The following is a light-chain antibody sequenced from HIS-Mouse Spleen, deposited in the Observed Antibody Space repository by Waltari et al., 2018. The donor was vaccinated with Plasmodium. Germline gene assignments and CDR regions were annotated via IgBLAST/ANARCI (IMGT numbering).Light chain of an antibody. CDR2: AAS. Sequence: DIQMTQSPSSLSASVGDRVTITCRASQSISNYLNWYQQKPGKAPKFLIYAASTLQSGVPSRFSGSGSETDFILTISSLQPEDFATYYCQQSYSTWTFGQGTKVEIK. V-gene: IGKV1-39*01. CDR3: QQSYSTWT. CDR1: QSISNY. J-gene: IGKJ1*01.